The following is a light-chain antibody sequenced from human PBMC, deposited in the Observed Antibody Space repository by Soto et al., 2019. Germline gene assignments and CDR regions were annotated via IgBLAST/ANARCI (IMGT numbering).Light chain of an antibody. Sequence: DIQMPQSPSSVSASVGDRAAISCRASEDINSRLAWYQQKPGNAPKLLIYAAFILQSGVPSRFSGYGSGTDFTLSISSLQPEDFATYYCQRADSFPITFGQGTRLGI. CDR1: EDINSR. V-gene: IGKV1-12*01. CDR2: AAF. J-gene: IGKJ5*01. CDR3: QRADSFPIT.